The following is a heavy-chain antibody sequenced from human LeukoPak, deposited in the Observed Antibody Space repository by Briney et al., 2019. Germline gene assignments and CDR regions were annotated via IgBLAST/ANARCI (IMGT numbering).Heavy chain of an antibody. CDR1: GFTFSSYA. V-gene: IGHV3-30*04. J-gene: IGHJ4*02. D-gene: IGHD3-10*01. CDR3: AKDIAGSGSYDHAFDY. Sequence: QPGGSLRLSCAASGFTFSSYAMHWVRQAPGKGLEWVAVISYDGSNKYYADSVEGRFTISRDNSKNTLYLQMNSLRAEDTAVYYCAKDIAGSGSYDHAFDYWGQGTLVTVSS. CDR2: ISYDGSNK.